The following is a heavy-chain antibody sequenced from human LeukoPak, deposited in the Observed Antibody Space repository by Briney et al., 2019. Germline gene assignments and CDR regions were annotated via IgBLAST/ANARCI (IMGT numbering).Heavy chain of an antibody. CDR2: INHSGST. J-gene: IGHJ3*02. CDR1: GGSFSGYY. CDR3: ASFGCSGGSCYGDAFDI. V-gene: IGHV4-34*01. Sequence: SETLSLTCAVYGGSFSGYYWSWIRQPPGKGLEWIGEINHSGSTNYNPSLKSRVTISVDTSKNQFSLKLSSVTAADTAVYYCASFGCSGGSCYGDAFDIWGLGTMVTVSS. D-gene: IGHD2-15*01.